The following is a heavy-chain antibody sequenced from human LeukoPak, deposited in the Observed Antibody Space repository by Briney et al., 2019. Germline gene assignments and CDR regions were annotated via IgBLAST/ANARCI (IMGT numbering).Heavy chain of an antibody. CDR2: IYFSGNT. J-gene: IGHJ5*02. Sequence: SGTLSLTCTVSGGSISSYYWTWVRQPPGKGLEWIGYIYFSGNTYYNPSLKSRVTISIDTSKNQFSLKLRSVTAADTAVYYCARERYNCTTTSCNPVGWFDPWGQATQVTVSS. CDR3: ARERYNCTTTSCNPVGWFDP. CDR1: GGSISSYY. V-gene: IGHV4-59*12. D-gene: IGHD2-2*01.